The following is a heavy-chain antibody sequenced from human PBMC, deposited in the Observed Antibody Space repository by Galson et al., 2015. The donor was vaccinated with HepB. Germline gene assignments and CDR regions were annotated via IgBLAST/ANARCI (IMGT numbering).Heavy chain of an antibody. V-gene: IGHV3-7*01. CDR1: GFTFSSYW. CDR2: IKQDGSAK. D-gene: IGHD2-8*01. CDR3: ARDGVAAGFNY. J-gene: IGHJ4*02. Sequence: SLRLSCAASGFTFSSYWMIWVRQPPGKGLEWVANIKQDGSAKYYVDSVKGRFTISRDNAKNSLYLQMNSLRGEDTAVYYCARDGVAAGFNYWGQGTLVTVSS.